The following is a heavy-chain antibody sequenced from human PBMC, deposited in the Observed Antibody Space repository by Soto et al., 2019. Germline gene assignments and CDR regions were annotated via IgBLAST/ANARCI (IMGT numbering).Heavy chain of an antibody. V-gene: IGHV1-69*06. Sequence: GASLKVSCKASGCTCSSYAISWVRQASGQGLEWMGGIIPIFGTANYAQKFQGRVTITADKSKSTAYMELSSLRSEDTAVSYCARDGSSWYTYNWFDPWGQVNLVTVSS. CDR3: ARDGSSWYTYNWFDP. CDR1: GCTCSSYA. J-gene: IGHJ5*02. CDR2: IIPIFGTA. D-gene: IGHD6-13*01.